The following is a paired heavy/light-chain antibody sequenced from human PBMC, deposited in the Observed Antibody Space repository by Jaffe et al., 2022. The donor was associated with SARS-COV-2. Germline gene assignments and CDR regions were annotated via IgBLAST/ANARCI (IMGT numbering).Light chain of an antibody. Sequence: QSALTQPRSVSGSPGQSVTISCTGTSSDIGGYNYVSWYQQHPGKAPRLMIYDVTKRPSGVPDRFSGSKSGDTASLTISGLQAEDDADYYCCSYAANSWVFGGGTKLTVL. CDR2: DVT. V-gene: IGLV2-11*01. CDR3: CSYAANSWV. J-gene: IGLJ3*02. CDR1: SSDIGGYNY.
Heavy chain of an antibody. J-gene: IGHJ4*02. V-gene: IGHV1-46*01. Sequence: QVQLVQSGAEVKKPGASVNVSCKASGYTLTSYYMHWVRQAPGQGLEWMGIINPRGGSTTYAQGRVTMTRDTSTSTVYMGLSSLRSEDTAVYYCARGDRYSYADYWGQGTLVTVSS. CDR1: GYTLTSYY. CDR3: ARGDRYSYADY. D-gene: IGHD5-18*01. CDR2: INPRGGST.